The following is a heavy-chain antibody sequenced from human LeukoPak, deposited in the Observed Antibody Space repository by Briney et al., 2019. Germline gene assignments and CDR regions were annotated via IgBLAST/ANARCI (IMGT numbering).Heavy chain of an antibody. J-gene: IGHJ4*02. CDR1: GGSFSGYY. CDR3: ASLPAAADLL. CDR2: IYYSGST. V-gene: IGHV4-34*01. D-gene: IGHD6-13*01. Sequence: SETLSLTCAVYGGSFSGYYWSWIRQPPGKGLEWIGSIYYSGSTYYNPSLKSRVTISVDTSKNQFSLKLSSVTAADTAVYYCASLPAAADLLWGQGTLVTVSS.